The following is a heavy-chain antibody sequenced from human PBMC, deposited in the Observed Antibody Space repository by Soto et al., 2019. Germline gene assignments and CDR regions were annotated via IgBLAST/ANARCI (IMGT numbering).Heavy chain of an antibody. Sequence: TGGSLRLSCVASGFTSHDHGMHWVRQAPGKGLEWVSGIILNSGHTGYADSVKGRFTISRDNAKNSLYLQMNTLRVEDTGLYYCVKDIEPGGADCWGQGTLVTVSS. V-gene: IGHV3-9*02. CDR1: GFTSHDHG. J-gene: IGHJ4*02. CDR2: IILNSGHT. D-gene: IGHD3-16*01. CDR3: VKDIEPGGADC.